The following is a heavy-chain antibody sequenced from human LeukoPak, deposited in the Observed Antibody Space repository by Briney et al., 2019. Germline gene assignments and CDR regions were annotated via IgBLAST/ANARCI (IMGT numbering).Heavy chain of an antibody. D-gene: IGHD3-22*01. CDR2: IGGSDGRT. CDR1: GFTFSTYA. Sequence: GSLRLSCAASGFTFSTYAMSWVRQAPEKGLEWVSLIGGSDGRTRYADSVKGRFTISRDNSKNTLYLETNSLRAEDTAVYYCAKDSSSYDWGYMDVWGKGTTVTISS. V-gene: IGHV3-23*01. CDR3: AKDSSSYDWGYMDV. J-gene: IGHJ6*03.